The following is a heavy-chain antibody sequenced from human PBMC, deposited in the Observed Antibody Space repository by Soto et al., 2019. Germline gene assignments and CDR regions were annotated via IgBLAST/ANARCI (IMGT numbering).Heavy chain of an antibody. V-gene: IGHV4-4*07. CDR2: IYTSWST. CDR1: GGSISSYY. D-gene: IGHD2-15*01. J-gene: IGHJ5*02. Sequence: SDTLSPTGHVSGGSISSYYWSWIRQPGGKGLEGIGRIYTSWSTNYNPSHKSRVTMSVDTSKDQFSLKLSTVTAADTAVYYYARSLVVAATEWFDPWGQGTLVTVSS. CDR3: ARSLVVAATEWFDP.